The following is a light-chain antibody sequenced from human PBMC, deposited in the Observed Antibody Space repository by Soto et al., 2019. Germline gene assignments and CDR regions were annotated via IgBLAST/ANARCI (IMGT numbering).Light chain of an antibody. J-gene: IGKJ1*01. CDR1: QSVSSY. Sequence: PGERATVSCRASQSVSSYLAWYQQKPGQAPRLLIYGASSRATGIPDRFSGSGSGTDFTLTISRLEPEDFAVYYCQQYGSSPRTFGQGTKVDIK. CDR2: GAS. CDR3: QQYGSSPRT. V-gene: IGKV3-20*01.